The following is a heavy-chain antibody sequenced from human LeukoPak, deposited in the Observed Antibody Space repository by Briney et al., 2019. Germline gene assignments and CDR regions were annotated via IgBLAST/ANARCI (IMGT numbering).Heavy chain of an antibody. D-gene: IGHD1-26*01. Sequence: GGSLRLSCAAYGFTFSSYALRWVRQAPGKGLEWVSAISGSGGSTYYADSVKGRFTISRDNSKNTLYLQMNSLRAEDTAVYYCANLPILGATLIDYWGQGTLVTVSS. J-gene: IGHJ4*02. CDR3: ANLPILGATLIDY. CDR1: GFTFSSYA. V-gene: IGHV3-23*01. CDR2: ISGSGGST.